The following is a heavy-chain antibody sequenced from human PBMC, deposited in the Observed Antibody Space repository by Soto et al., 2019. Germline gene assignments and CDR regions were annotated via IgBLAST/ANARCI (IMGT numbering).Heavy chain of an antibody. D-gene: IGHD6-19*01. CDR2: ISAYNGNT. CDR3: ARGAVRGISSGWPFMGSHYYGMDV. V-gene: IGHV1-18*01. Sequence: QVPLVQSGAEVKKPGASVKVSCKASGYTFTSYGISWVRQAPGQGLEWMGWISAYNGNTNYAQKLQGRVTMTTDTSTSTAYMELRSLRSDDTAVYYCARGAVRGISSGWPFMGSHYYGMDVWGQGTTVTVSS. CDR1: GYTFTSYG. J-gene: IGHJ6*02.